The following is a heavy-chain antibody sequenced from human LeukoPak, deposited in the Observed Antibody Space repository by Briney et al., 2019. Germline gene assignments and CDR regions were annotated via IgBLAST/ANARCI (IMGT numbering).Heavy chain of an antibody. CDR1: GFTFSSYG. Sequence: PGGSLRLSCAASGFTFSSYGMHWVRQAPGKGLEWVAVISYDGSNKYYADSVKGRFTISRDNSKNTLYLQMNSLRAEDTAVYYCAKCGGATGYWGQGTLVTVSS. J-gene: IGHJ4*02. V-gene: IGHV3-30*18. D-gene: IGHD1-26*01. CDR2: ISYDGSNK. CDR3: AKCGGATGY.